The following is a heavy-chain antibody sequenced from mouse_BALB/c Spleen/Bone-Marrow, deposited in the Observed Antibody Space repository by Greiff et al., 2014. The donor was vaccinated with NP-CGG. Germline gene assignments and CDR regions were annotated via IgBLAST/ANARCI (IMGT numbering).Heavy chain of an antibody. Sequence: DVKLQESGAELVKPGASVKLSCTASGFNIKDTYVHWVKQRPEQDLEWIGRIDPASDYTQFDSKFQGKATITADTSSNTAYLQLSSLTSEDTAVYYCATLTGTFDYWGQGTTLTVSS. CDR2: IDPASDYT. V-gene: IGHV14-3*02. J-gene: IGHJ2*01. D-gene: IGHD4-1*01. CDR1: GFNIKDTY. CDR3: ATLTGTFDY.